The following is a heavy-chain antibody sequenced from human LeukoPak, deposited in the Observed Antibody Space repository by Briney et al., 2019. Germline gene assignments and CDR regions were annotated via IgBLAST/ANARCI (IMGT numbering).Heavy chain of an antibody. J-gene: IGHJ4*02. CDR3: AREEEGSTLGYCSSTSCRGGLEY. CDR2: ISHDGSNN. V-gene: IGHV3-30-3*01. CDR1: GFTFSSYA. Sequence: GRSLRLSCAASGFTFSSYAMHWVRQAPGKGLEWVAVISHDGSNNDYADSVKGRFTISRDNSKNTLYLQMNSLRAEDTAVYYCAREEEGSTLGYCSSTSCRGGLEYWGQGTLVTVSS. D-gene: IGHD2-2*01.